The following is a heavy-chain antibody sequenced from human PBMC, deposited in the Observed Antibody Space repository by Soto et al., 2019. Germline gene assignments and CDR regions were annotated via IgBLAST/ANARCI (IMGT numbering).Heavy chain of an antibody. J-gene: IGHJ3*02. CDR1: GGSISNYY. V-gene: IGHV4-59*08. CDR3: WRNGIYGNHLEPFDI. CDR2: IYYSGST. Sequence: SETLSLTCTVSGGSISNYYWTCIRQPPGKGLEWIGYIYYSGSTNYNPSLKSRVTISVDTSKNQFSLKLSSVTAAETAVYYFWRNGIYGNHLEPFDIRGQGTMVTVSS. D-gene: IGHD1-1*01.